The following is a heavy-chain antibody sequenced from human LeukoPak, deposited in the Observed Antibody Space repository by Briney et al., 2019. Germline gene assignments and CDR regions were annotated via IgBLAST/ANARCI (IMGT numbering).Heavy chain of an antibody. D-gene: IGHD5-12*01. CDR1: GFTFSSYE. J-gene: IGHJ6*03. CDR2: ISSSGRTI. Sequence: GGSLRLSCAASGFTFSSYEMNWVRQAPGKGLEWVSYISSSGRTIYYADSMKGRFTISRDNAKNSLYLQMNSLRAEDTAVYYCARGGSGYVGDYYYMDVWGKGTTVTISS. V-gene: IGHV3-48*03. CDR3: ARGGSGYVGDYYYMDV.